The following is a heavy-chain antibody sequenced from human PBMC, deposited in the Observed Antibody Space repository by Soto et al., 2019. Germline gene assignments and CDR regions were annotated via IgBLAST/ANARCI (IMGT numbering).Heavy chain of an antibody. CDR2: IIGSGGSK. V-gene: IGHV3-23*01. Sequence: PXGSLRLSCAASGXPVSSYSMSWVRQAPGTGLEWVSAIIGSGGSKYYADSVKGRFTISRDNSKNTLYLQMNSRRAEDTAVYYCAKGQFDYWGQGTLAPVS. CDR3: AKGQFDY. J-gene: IGHJ4*02. CDR1: GXPVSSYS.